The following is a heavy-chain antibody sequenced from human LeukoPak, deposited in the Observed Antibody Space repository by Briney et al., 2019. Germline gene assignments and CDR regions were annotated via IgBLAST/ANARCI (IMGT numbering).Heavy chain of an antibody. CDR1: GGSISSSSYY. D-gene: IGHD3-22*01. J-gene: IGHJ5*02. V-gene: IGHV4-30-4*08. CDR2: IYYSGST. CDR3: ARAYYYDSSGYYTNWFDP. Sequence: SETLSLTCTVSGGSISSSSYYWSWIRQPPGKGLEWIGYIYYSGSTYYNPSLKSRVTISVDTSKNQFSLKLSSVTAADTAVYYCARAYYYDSSGYYTNWFDPWGQGTLVTVSS.